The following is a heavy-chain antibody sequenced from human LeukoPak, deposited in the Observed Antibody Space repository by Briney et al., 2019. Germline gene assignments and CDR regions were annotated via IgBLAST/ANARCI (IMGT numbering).Heavy chain of an antibody. J-gene: IGHJ3*01. CDR3: AREGYSRGQKAFDV. CDR1: GYTFTNYY. V-gene: IGHV1-2*02. D-gene: IGHD6-19*01. CDR2: INPNSGDT. Sequence: ASVKVSCRTSGYTFTNYYIHWVRQAPGQGLQWMGWINPNSGDTRSAQIFQDRVTMTRDTSISTAYMELTSLRSDGTAVYFCAREGYSRGQKAFDVWGQGTMVAVSS.